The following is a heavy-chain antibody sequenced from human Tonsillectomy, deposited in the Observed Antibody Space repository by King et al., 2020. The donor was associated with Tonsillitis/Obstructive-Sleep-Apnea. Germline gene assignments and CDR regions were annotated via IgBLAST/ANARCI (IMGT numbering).Heavy chain of an antibody. CDR3: AKAFSLGYYYYYMDV. J-gene: IGHJ6*03. CDR2: ISGSGGST. V-gene: IGHV3-23*04. Sequence: VQLVESGGGLVQPGGSLRLSCAASGFTFSNYAMSWVRQAPGKGLEWVSGISGSGGSTYYADSVKGRFTISRDNSKNTLYLQMNSLRAEDTAIYYCAKAFSLGYYYYYMDVWGKGTTVTVFS. CDR1: GFTFSNYA. D-gene: IGHD2/OR15-2a*01.